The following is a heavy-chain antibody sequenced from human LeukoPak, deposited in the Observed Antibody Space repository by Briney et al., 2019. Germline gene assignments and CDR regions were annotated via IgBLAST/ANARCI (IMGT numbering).Heavy chain of an antibody. V-gene: IGHV4-34*01. CDR1: GGSFSGYY. Sequence: SETLSLTCAVYGGSFSGYYWSWIRQPPGKGLEWIGEINHSGSTNYNPSLKSRVTISVDTSKNQFSLKLSSVTAADTPVYYCARERQVRSSVLRYFDWLSQSDWFDPWGQGTLVTVSS. CDR2: INHSGST. CDR3: ARERQVRSSVLRYFDWLSQSDWFDP. D-gene: IGHD3-9*01. J-gene: IGHJ5*02.